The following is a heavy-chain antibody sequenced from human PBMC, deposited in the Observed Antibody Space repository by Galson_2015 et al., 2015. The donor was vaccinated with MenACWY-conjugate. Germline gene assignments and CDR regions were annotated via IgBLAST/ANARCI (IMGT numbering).Heavy chain of an antibody. CDR1: GGSASSSGYC. CDR2: IYDRGTT. V-gene: IGHV4-61*08. D-gene: IGHD3-3*01. J-gene: IGHJ4*02. CDR3: AREFSY. Sequence: SEPLSLTCPVSGGSASSSGYCWTWLRQPPGKGLEWFGLIYDRGTTKYNPSLKGRVTISLDTSKNQVSLKLSSVTAADTAVYYCAREFSYWGQGTLVAVSS.